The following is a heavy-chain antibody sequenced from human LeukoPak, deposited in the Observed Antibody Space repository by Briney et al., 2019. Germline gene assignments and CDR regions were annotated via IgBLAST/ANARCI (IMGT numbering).Heavy chain of an antibody. CDR1: GFTVSSNY. CDR2: IYSGGST. CDR3: ARVAENA. V-gene: IGHV3-53*01. J-gene: IGHJ5*02. D-gene: IGHD6-13*01. Sequence: GGSLRLSCAASGFTVSSNYMSWVRQAPGKGLEWVSVIYSGGSTYYADSVKGRFTISRDNGKNSLYLQMNNLRAEDTAVYYCARVAENAWGQGTLVTVSS.